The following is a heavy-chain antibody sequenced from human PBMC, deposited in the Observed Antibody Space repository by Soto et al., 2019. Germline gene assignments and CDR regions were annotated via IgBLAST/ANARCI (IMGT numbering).Heavy chain of an antibody. V-gene: IGHV3-11*01. D-gene: IGHD3-10*01. Sequence: PGGSLRLSCAGSGFTFSDYHMSWIRQAPGKGLEWVSYISDSGSTIYYADSVKGRCTVSRDNAKNSLYLQMNSLRAEDTAVYYCTRHYGSGQTYWGQGTLVTVSS. CDR1: GFTFSDYH. CDR2: ISDSGSTI. CDR3: TRHYGSGQTY. J-gene: IGHJ4*02.